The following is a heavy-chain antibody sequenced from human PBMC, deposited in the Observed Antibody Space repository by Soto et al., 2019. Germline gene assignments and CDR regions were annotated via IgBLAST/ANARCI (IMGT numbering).Heavy chain of an antibody. CDR2: ISSGSTYI. V-gene: IGHV3-21*01. CDR3: VRDLRYCTGASCYPNFDY. Sequence: EVQLVESGGGLVKPGGSLRLSCAASGFTFSNYRMNWVRQAPGKGLEWVSSISSGSTYIYYADSLKGRFTISRDNAKNSLYLQMNSRRVEDTAVYYCVRDLRYCTGASCYPNFDYWGQGTRVTVSS. D-gene: IGHD2-15*01. CDR1: GFTFSNYR. J-gene: IGHJ4*02.